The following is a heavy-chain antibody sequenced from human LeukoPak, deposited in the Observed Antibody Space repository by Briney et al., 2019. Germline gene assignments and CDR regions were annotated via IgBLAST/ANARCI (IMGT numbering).Heavy chain of an antibody. CDR2: MSYSGST. CDR1: GGSITTYD. V-gene: IGHV4-59*01. Sequence: PSETLSLTCTVSGGSITTYDWSWSWVRQPPGKGLEWIGYMSYSGSTSYNPSLESRVAITVDTSENQFSLKLSSVTAADTAVYYCARGTAVDYWGQGALVTVSS. J-gene: IGHJ4*02. CDR3: ARGTAVDY.